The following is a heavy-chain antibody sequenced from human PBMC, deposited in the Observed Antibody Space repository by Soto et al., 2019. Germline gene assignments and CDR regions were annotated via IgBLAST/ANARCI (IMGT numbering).Heavy chain of an antibody. V-gene: IGHV5-10-1*01. J-gene: IGHJ4*02. D-gene: IGHD3-22*01. CDR1: GYSFAGYW. CDR2: IDPSDSQT. Sequence: PGASLKISCKGSGYSFAGYWITWVRQKPGKGLEWMGRIDPSDSQTYYSPSFRGHVTISVTKSITTVFLQWSSLRASDTAMYYCARQIYDSDTGPNFQYYFDSWGQGTTVTVSS. CDR3: ARQIYDSDTGPNFQYYFDS.